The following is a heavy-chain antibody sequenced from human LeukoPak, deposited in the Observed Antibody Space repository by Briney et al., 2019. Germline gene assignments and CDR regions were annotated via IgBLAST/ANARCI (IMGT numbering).Heavy chain of an antibody. D-gene: IGHD2-15*01. CDR3: AREPRSPGGRGRPFDF. J-gene: IGHJ4*02. Sequence: SETLSLTCTVSGGSISSYYWSWIRQPPGKGLEWIGYLYYSGTTNYNPSLKSRVTISVDTSKNQFSLRLSSVTAADTAVYYCAREPRSPGGRGRPFDFWGQGSLVTVSS. V-gene: IGHV4-59*01. CDR1: GGSISSYY. CDR2: LYYSGTT.